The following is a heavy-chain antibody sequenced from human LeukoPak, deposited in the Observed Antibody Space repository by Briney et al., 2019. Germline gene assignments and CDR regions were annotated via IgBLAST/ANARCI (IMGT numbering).Heavy chain of an antibody. D-gene: IGHD3-22*01. CDR1: GYTFTSYG. V-gene: IGHV1-2*02. Sequence: GASVKVSCKASGYTFTSYGISWVRQAPGQGLEWMGWINPNSGGTNYAQKFQGRVSMTRGTSISTAYMELSRLRSDDTAVYYCASTMIVVVIMGNAFDIWGQGTMVTVSS. CDR3: ASTMIVVVIMGNAFDI. J-gene: IGHJ3*02. CDR2: INPNSGGT.